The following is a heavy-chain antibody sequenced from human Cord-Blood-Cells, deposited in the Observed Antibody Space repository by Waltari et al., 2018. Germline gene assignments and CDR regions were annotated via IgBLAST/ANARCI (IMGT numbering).Heavy chain of an antibody. Sequence: EVQLVASGGGLVKPGRSLRPSCTASGFPFGDYAMSWFRQAPGKGLEWVGFIRSKAYGGTTEYAASVKGRFTISRDDSKSIAYLQMNSLKTEDTAVYYCTSNPVAGDYWGQGTLVTVSS. D-gene: IGHD6-19*01. V-gene: IGHV3-49*05. CDR2: IRSKAYGGTT. J-gene: IGHJ4*02. CDR1: GFPFGDYA. CDR3: TSNPVAGDY.